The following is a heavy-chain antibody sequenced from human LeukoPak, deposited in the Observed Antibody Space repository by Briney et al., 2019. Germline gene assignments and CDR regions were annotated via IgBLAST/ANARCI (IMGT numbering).Heavy chain of an antibody. CDR3: ARTDIVGASFDY. V-gene: IGHV4-39*01. CDR2: IYYSGST. Sequence: SETLSLTCTVSGGSISSSSYYWGWIRQPPGKGLEWIGSIYYSGSTYYNPSLKSRVTISVDTSKNQFSLKLSSVTAADTAVYYCARTDIVGASFDYWGQGTLVTVSS. D-gene: IGHD1-26*01. J-gene: IGHJ4*02. CDR1: GGSISSSSYY.